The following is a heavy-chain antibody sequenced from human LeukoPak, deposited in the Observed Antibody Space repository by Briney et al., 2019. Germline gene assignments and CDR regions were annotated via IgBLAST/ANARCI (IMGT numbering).Heavy chain of an antibody. CDR2: ISSSSSYI. J-gene: IGHJ4*02. D-gene: IGHD3-10*01. CDR3: ARGPPTRMLRSGSYNY. V-gene: IGHV3-21*01. CDR1: GFTFSSYS. Sequence: GGSLRLSCAASGFTFSSYSMNWVRQASGKGLEWVSSISSSSSYIYYADSVKGRFTISRDNAKNSLYLQMNSLRAEDTAVYYCARGPPTRMLRSGSYNYWGQGTLVTVSS.